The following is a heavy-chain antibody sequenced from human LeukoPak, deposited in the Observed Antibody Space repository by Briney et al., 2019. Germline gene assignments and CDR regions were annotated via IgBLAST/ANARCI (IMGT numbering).Heavy chain of an antibody. V-gene: IGHV3-48*02. CDR2: ISRDSITT. Sequence: GGSLRLSCAASGFTFSFYNMNWVRQAPGKGLEWVSYISRDSITTYYADSVKGRFTISRDNAKNSLYLQMNSLRDEDTAVYFCARDLLDYWGQGTPVTVSS. J-gene: IGHJ4*02. CDR3: ARDLLDY. CDR1: GFTFSFYN.